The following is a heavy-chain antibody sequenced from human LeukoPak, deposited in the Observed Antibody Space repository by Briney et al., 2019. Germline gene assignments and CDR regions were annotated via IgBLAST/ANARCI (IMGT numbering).Heavy chain of an antibody. CDR1: GFTFSSYG. D-gene: IGHD3-3*01. CDR3: ARASYYDLWSGYSD. V-gene: IGHV3-30*02. J-gene: IGHJ4*02. Sequence: PGGSLRLSCAASGFTFSSYGMHWVRQAPGNGLEWVAFIRYDGSNKYYADSVKGRFTISRDNAKNSLYLRMNSLRAEDTAVYYCARASYYDLWSGYSDWGQGTLVTVSS. CDR2: IRYDGSNK.